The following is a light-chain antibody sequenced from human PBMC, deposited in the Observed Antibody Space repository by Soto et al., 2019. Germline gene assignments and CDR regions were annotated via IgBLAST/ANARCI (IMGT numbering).Light chain of an antibody. CDR3: QHDSTYPYT. CDR2: DAS. J-gene: IGKJ2*01. CDR1: QSINEW. Sequence: DIQMTQSPSTLSASVGDRIVITCRASQSINEWLAWYQQKPGKAPTLLISDASNLESGVPSRFSGSGSGTEFTLTINSLQPDDFAPYFCQHDSTYPYTFGQGNTLEMK. V-gene: IGKV1-5*01.